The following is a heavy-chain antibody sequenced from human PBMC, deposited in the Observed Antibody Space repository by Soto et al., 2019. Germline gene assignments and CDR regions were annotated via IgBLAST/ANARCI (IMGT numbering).Heavy chain of an antibody. J-gene: IGHJ4*02. V-gene: IGHV3-7*05. CDR2: INQDGSQR. Sequence: EEQLVEFGGGLVQPGESLTLSCRTPGFTFNNYWMSWLRQAPGKGLEWVANINQDGSQRYYVDSVKGRFTFSRDNAKTSLYLQMNSLRVEDTALYYCARFSRSHDTEYWGQGTLVSVSS. CDR3: ARFSRSHDTEY. CDR1: GFTFNNYW.